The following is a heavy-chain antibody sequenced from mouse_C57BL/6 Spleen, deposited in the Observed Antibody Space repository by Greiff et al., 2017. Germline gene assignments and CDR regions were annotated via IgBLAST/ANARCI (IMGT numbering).Heavy chain of an antibody. CDR2: IHPNSGST. Sequence: VQLQQSGAELVKPGASVKLSCKASGYTFTSYWMHWVKQRPGQGLEWIGMIHPNSGSTNYNEKFKSKATLTVDKSSSTAYMQLSSLTSEDSAVYYCARSHGSSLYYAMDYWGQGTSVTVSS. CDR3: ARSHGSSLYYAMDY. D-gene: IGHD1-1*01. J-gene: IGHJ4*01. V-gene: IGHV1-64*01. CDR1: GYTFTSYW.